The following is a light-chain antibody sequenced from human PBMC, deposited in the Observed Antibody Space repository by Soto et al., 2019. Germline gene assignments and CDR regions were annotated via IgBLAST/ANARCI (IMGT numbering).Light chain of an antibody. Sequence: QAVLTQPPSASGTPGQRVTISCSGSSSNIGSNTVNWYQQFPGTAPKLLIYSNNQWPSGVPDRFSGSKSGTSASLAISGLQSEDEADYYCATWDDSLIGWVFGGGSQLTVL. CDR1: SSNIGSNT. V-gene: IGLV1-44*01. CDR3: ATWDDSLIGWV. J-gene: IGLJ3*02. CDR2: SNN.